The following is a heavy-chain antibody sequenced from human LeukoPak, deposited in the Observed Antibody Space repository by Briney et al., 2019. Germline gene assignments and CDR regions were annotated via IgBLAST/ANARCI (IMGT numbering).Heavy chain of an antibody. Sequence: PGGSLRLSCAASGFTFDDYAMHWVRQAPGKGLEWVSLIYSGGSTYYADSVKGRFTISRDNSKNTLYLQMNSLRAEDTAVYYCAGGYYSAPNYWGPGTLVTVSS. D-gene: IGHD2/OR15-2a*01. CDR2: IYSGGST. J-gene: IGHJ4*02. CDR1: GFTFDDYA. CDR3: AGGYYSAPNY. V-gene: IGHV3-66*01.